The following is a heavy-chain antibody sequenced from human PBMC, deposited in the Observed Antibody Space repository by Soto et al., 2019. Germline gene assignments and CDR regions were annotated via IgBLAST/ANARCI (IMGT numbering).Heavy chain of an antibody. D-gene: IGHD1-1*01. J-gene: IGHJ6*02. CDR3: AREVLWIGYHYAMDV. CDR2: IWSDGSKK. CDR1: GFTFSSSV. Sequence: QVQLEESGGGVVQPGRSLRLSCAASGFTFSSSVMHWVRQAPGRGLEWVAVIWSDGSKKYYADSVTGRFAISRDNSINTLYLQMRSLSAEDTAVYYCAREVLWIGYHYAMDVWGQGTTVTVSS. V-gene: IGHV3-33*01.